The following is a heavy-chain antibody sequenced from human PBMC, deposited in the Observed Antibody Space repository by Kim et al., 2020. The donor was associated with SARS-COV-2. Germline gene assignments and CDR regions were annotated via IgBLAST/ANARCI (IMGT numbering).Heavy chain of an antibody. CDR1: GFTFSSYA. D-gene: IGHD3-10*01. V-gene: IGHV3-30*04. Sequence: GGSLRLSCAASGFTFSSYAMHWVRQAPGKGLEWVAVISYDGSNKYYADSVKGRFTISRDNSKNTLYLQMNSLRAEDTAVYYCARPLLLWLGMNEDMTDYWGQGTRVTVSS. CDR2: ISYDGSNK. J-gene: IGHJ4*02. CDR3: ARPLLLWLGMNEDMTDY.